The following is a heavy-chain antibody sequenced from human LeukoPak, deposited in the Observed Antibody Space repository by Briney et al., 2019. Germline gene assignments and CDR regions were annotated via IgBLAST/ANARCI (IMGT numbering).Heavy chain of an antibody. Sequence: GASVKVSCEASGYTFTSYYMHWVRQAPGQGLEWMGIINPSGGSTSYAQKFQGRVTMTRDTSTSTVYMELSSLRSEDTAVYYCAREVYDSYRFWYFDYWGQGTLVTVSS. D-gene: IGHD3-16*02. V-gene: IGHV1-46*01. CDR3: AREVYDSYRFWYFDY. CDR2: INPSGGST. CDR1: GYTFTSYY. J-gene: IGHJ4*02.